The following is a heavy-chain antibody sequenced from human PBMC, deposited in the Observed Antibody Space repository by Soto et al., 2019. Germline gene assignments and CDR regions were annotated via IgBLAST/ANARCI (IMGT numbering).Heavy chain of an antibody. CDR2: ISGGGGST. CDR1: GFTFSSYA. V-gene: IGHV3-23*01. J-gene: IGHJ4*02. D-gene: IGHD3-22*01. CDR3: AKDIRLPYDSSGYYFDY. Sequence: GGSLRLSCAASGFTFSSYAMSWVRQAPGKELEWVSAISGGGGSTYYADSVKGRFTISRDNSKNTLYLQMNSLRAEDTAVYYCAKDIRLPYDSSGYYFDYWGQGTLVTVSS.